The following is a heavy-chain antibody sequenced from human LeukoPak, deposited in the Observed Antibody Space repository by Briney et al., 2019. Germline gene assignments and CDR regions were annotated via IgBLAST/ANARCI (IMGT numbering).Heavy chain of an antibody. D-gene: IGHD2-15*01. Sequence: GGSLRLSCAASGFTFSSYWMNWVRQAPGKGLVWVSRIASDGSSTTYADSVKGRFSISRDNAKNTLYLQMNSLRAEDTAVYYCGRVSESLVNGGVSWSFDNWGQGTLVTVSS. CDR2: IASDGSST. J-gene: IGHJ4*02. V-gene: IGHV3-74*01. CDR1: GFTFSSYW. CDR3: GRVSESLVNGGVSWSFDN.